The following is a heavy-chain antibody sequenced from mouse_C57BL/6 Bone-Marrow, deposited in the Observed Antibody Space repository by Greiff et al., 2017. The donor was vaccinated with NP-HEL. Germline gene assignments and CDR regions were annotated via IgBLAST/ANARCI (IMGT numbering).Heavy chain of an antibody. J-gene: IGHJ1*03. CDR2: IWSGGST. Sequence: VQLQESGPGLVQPSQSLSITCTVSGFSLTSYGVHWVRQSPGKGLEWLGVIWSGGSTDYNAAFISRLSISKDNSKSQVFFKMNSLQADDTAIYYCARWGYGKSPPYWYFDVWGTGTTVTVSS. CDR3: ARWGYGKSPPYWYFDV. D-gene: IGHD2-1*01. V-gene: IGHV2-2*01. CDR1: GFSLTSYG.